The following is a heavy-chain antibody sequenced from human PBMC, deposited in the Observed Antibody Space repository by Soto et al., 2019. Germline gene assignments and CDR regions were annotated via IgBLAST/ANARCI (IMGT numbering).Heavy chain of an antibody. J-gene: IGHJ4*02. Sequence: ASVKVSCKASGYTFSNYGITWVRQAPGQGLEWMGWISGYNRNTNYAQKFEDRVTMTTDTSTSTAYMELKGLTSDDTAVYFCASERRWEPLLYRAQRTLVTGSS. V-gene: IGHV1-18*01. CDR2: ISGYNRNT. D-gene: IGHD1-26*01. CDR1: GYTFSNYG. CDR3: ASERRWEPLLY.